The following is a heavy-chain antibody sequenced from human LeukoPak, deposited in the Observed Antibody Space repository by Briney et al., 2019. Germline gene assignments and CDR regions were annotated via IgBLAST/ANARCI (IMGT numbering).Heavy chain of an antibody. CDR1: GYTFTGYY. D-gene: IGHD3-22*01. Sequence: ASVKVSCKASGYTFTGYYMHWVRQAPGQGLEWTGWINPNSGGTNYAQKFQGRVTMTRDTSISTAYMELSRLRSDDTAVYYCASIYYDSSGYYYYFDYWGQGTLVTVSS. CDR3: ASIYYDSSGYYYYFDY. V-gene: IGHV1-2*02. CDR2: INPNSGGT. J-gene: IGHJ4*02.